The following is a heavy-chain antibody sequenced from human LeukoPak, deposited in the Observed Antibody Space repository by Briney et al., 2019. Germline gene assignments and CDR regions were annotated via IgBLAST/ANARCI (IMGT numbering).Heavy chain of an antibody. D-gene: IGHD3-22*01. CDR3: ARGDSSIIDP. CDR2: ISSSSSTI. CDR1: GFTFSSYS. V-gene: IGHV3-48*01. Sequence: GGSLRLSCAASGFTFSSYSMNWVRQAPGKGLEWVSYISSSSSTIYYADSVKGRFTISRDNAKNSLYLQMNSLRAEDTAVYYCARGDSSIIDPWGQGTLVTVSS. J-gene: IGHJ5*02.